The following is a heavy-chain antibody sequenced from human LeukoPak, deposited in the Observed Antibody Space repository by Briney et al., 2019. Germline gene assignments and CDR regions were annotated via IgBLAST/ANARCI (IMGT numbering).Heavy chain of an antibody. CDR3: AIGVSDYSNYVRNYGMDV. V-gene: IGHV1-2*04. J-gene: IGHJ6*02. D-gene: IGHD4-11*01. Sequence: ASVKVSCKASGYTFTGYYMHWVRQAPGQGLEWMGWINPNSGGTNYAQKFQGWVTMTRDTSISTAYMELSRLRSDDTAVSYCAIGVSDYSNYVRNYGMDVWGQGTTVTASS. CDR2: INPNSGGT. CDR1: GYTFTGYY.